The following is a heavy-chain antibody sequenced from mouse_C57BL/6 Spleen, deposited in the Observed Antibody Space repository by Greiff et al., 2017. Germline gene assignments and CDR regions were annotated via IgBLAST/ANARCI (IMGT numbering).Heavy chain of an antibody. CDR1: GYSITSGYY. CDR2: ISYDGSN. Sequence: EVQLQQSGPGLVKPSQSLSLTCSVTGYSITSGYYWNWIRQFPGNKLEWMGYISYDGSNNYNPSLKNRISITRDTSKNQFFLKLNSVTTEVTATYYCARARGDYGNLDYWGQGTTLTVSS. V-gene: IGHV3-6*01. CDR3: ARARGDYGNLDY. D-gene: IGHD2-1*01. J-gene: IGHJ2*01.